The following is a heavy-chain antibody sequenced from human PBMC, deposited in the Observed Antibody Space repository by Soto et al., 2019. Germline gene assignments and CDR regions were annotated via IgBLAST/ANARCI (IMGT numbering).Heavy chain of an antibody. CDR3: SRILDYGDYVVAFDF. D-gene: IGHD4-17*01. CDR1: GFSLSTSVMC. CDR2: IDWDDDK. V-gene: IGHV2-70*11. J-gene: IGHJ3*01. Sequence: ESGPTLVNPTQTLTLTCTFSGFSLSTSVMCVSWIRQPPGKALEWLARIDWDDDKYYSTSLKTRLTISKDTSKNQVVLTMTNMDPVDTATYYCSRILDYGDYVVAFDFWRQRTXDTVS.